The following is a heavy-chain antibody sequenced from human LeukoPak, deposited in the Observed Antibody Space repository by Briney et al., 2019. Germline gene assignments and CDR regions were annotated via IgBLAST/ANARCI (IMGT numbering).Heavy chain of an antibody. CDR1: GFTFSSYW. Sequence: PGGSLRLSCAASGFTFSSYWMSWVRQAPGKGLEWVANIKQDGSEKYYVDSVKGRFTISRDNAKNSLYLQMNSLRVGDTAVYYCARQYSGSYFFAGFDPWGQGTLVTVSS. V-gene: IGHV3-7*01. J-gene: IGHJ5*02. CDR3: ARQYSGSYFFAGFDP. D-gene: IGHD1-26*01. CDR2: IKQDGSEK.